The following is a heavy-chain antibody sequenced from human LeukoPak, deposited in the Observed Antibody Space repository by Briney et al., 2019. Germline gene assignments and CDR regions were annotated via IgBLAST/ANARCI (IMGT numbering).Heavy chain of an antibody. V-gene: IGHV4-59*01. CDR2: IYYSGST. Sequence: SETLSLTCTVSGGSINIYYWSWIRQPPWKGLELIGYIYYSGSTNYNPSLKSRVTISVDTSKNQFSLKLSSVTAADTAVYYCARTNPPATYYYDSSGSLYYYYYGMDVWGQGTTVTVSS. CDR1: GGSINIYY. J-gene: IGHJ6*02. CDR3: ARTNPPATYYYDSSGSLYYYYYGMDV. D-gene: IGHD3-22*01.